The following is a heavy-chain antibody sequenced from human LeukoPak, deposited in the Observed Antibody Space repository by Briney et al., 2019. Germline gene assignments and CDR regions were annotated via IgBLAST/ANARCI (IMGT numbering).Heavy chain of an antibody. CDR1: GFTFSSYS. V-gene: IGHV4-59*01. CDR2: IYYSGST. D-gene: IGHD6-13*01. CDR3: AREWHRSSPFDY. Sequence: GSLRLSCAPSGFTFSSYSMNGVRQPPGKGLEWIGYIYYSGSTNYNPSLKSRVTISVDTPKNQFSLKLSSVTAADTAVYYCAREWHRSSPFDYWGQGTLVTVSS. J-gene: IGHJ4*02.